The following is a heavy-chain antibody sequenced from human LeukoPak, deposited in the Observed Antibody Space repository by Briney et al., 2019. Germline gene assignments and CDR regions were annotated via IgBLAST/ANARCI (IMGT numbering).Heavy chain of an antibody. Sequence: SETLSLTCTVSGGSISSYYWSWIRQPPGKGLEWIGYIYYSGSTNYNPSLKSRVTISVATSKNQFSLKLSSVTAADTAVYYCARRKLRSLDAFDIWGQGTMVTVSS. J-gene: IGHJ3*02. CDR2: IYYSGST. CDR1: GGSISSYY. D-gene: IGHD1-26*01. V-gene: IGHV4-59*08. CDR3: ARRKLRSLDAFDI.